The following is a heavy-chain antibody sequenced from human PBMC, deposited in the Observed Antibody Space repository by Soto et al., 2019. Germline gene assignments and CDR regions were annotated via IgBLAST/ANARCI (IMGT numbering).Heavy chain of an antibody. J-gene: IGHJ4*02. CDR1: GGSISSSSYY. D-gene: IGHD6-13*01. CDR3: ARHATHSSSWVDY. V-gene: IGHV4-39*01. CDR2: IYYSGST. Sequence: QLQLQESGPGLVKPSETLSLTCTVSGGSISTVSGGSISSSSYYWGWIRQPPGKGLEWIGSIYYSGSTYYNPSLKSRVTISVDTSKNQFSLKLSSVTAADTAVYYCARHATHSSSWVDYWGQGTLVTVSS.